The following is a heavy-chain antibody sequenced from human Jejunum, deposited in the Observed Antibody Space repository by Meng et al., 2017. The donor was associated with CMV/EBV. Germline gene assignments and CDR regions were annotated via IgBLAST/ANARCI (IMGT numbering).Heavy chain of an antibody. Sequence: SSSSYYWAWIRQPPGKGLEWIGSIYYSGTTFYNPSLKSRVTISGDMSNNQFSLTLSSLTAADTAVFYCARGVLEVSNYYYGMDVWGQGTTVTVSS. V-gene: IGHV4-39*01. D-gene: IGHD2-8*02. CDR3: ARGVLEVSNYYYGMDV. J-gene: IGHJ6*02. CDR2: IYYSGTT. CDR1: SSSSYY.